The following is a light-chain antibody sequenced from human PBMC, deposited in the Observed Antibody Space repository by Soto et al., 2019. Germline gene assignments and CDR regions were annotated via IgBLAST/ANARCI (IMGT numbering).Light chain of an antibody. CDR2: AAS. CDR3: QQYYGDSCT. Sequence: DIQMTQSPSTLSASVGDRVTITCRASQSISTLVAWYQQKPGKAPKVLIYAASSLESGVPSRFRGSGSGTEFTLTISSLQPDDFATYYCQQYYGDSCTFGQGTKVEVK. V-gene: IGKV1-5*01. CDR1: QSISTL. J-gene: IGKJ1*01.